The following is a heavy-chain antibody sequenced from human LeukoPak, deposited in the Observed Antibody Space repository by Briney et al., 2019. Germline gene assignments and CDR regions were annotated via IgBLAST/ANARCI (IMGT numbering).Heavy chain of an antibody. Sequence: PSETLSLTRAVYGGSSSGYYWSWIRQPPRKGLEWIGEITHSGSTNYNPSLKSRVTISVDTSKNQFSLKLSSVTAADTAVYYCARARPGYSYGYSGGTCFDYWGQGTLVTVSS. J-gene: IGHJ4*02. CDR1: GGSSSGYY. V-gene: IGHV4-34*01. D-gene: IGHD5-18*01. CDR2: ITHSGST. CDR3: ARARPGYSYGYSGGTCFDY.